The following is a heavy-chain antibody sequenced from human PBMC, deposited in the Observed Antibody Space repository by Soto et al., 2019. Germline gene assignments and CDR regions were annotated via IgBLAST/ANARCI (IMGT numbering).Heavy chain of an antibody. D-gene: IGHD2-15*01. CDR1: GYTFTSYA. J-gene: IGHJ3*02. CDR3: ASGVPYCSGGSCYVALNDAFDI. V-gene: IGHV1-3*01. CDR2: INAGNGNT. Sequence: ASVKVSCKASGYTFTSYAMHWVRQAPGQRLEWMGWINAGNGNTKYSQKFQGRVTITRDTSASTAYMELSSLRSEDTAVYYCASGVPYCSGGSCYVALNDAFDIWGQGTMVTVSS.